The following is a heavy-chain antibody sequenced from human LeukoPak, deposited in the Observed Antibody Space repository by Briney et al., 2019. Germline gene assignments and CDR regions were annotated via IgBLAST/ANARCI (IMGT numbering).Heavy chain of an antibody. CDR3: AKQLGYCSDGSCYFPY. CDR1: GFTFSSYG. Sequence: GGSLRLSCAASGFTFSSYGMHWVRQAPGKGLEWVAVIWYDGSNKYYADSVKGRFTISRDNSKSTLCLQMNSLRAEDTAVYYCAKQLGYCSDGSCYFPYWGQGTLVTVSS. CDR2: IWYDGSNK. V-gene: IGHV3-33*06. D-gene: IGHD2-15*01. J-gene: IGHJ4*02.